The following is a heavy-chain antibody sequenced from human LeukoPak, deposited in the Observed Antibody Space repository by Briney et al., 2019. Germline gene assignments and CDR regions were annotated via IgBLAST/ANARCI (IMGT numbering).Heavy chain of an antibody. CDR1: GGSISSSSYY. J-gene: IGHJ4*02. V-gene: IGHV4-39*01. CDR2: IYYSGST. D-gene: IGHD6-19*01. Sequence: SETLSLTCTVSGGSISSSSYYWGWIRQPPGKGLEWIGSIYYSGSTYYNPSPKSRVTISVDTSKNQFSLKLSSVTAADTAVYYCARPNRYSSGWFDYWGQGTLVTVSS. CDR3: ARPNRYSSGWFDY.